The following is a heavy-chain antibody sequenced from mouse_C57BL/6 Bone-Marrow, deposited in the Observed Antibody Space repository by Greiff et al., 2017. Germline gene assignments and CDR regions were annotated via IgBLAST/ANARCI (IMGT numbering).Heavy chain of an antibody. CDR1: GYTFTSYG. CDR3: AREEDYYGSSPFAY. D-gene: IGHD1-1*01. J-gene: IGHJ3*01. CDR2: ISPRSGNT. V-gene: IGHV1-81*01. Sequence: QVQLQQSGAELARPGASVKLSCKASGYTFTSYGISWVKQRTGQGLEWIGEISPRSGNTSYNEKFKGKATLTADQSSSTAYMELRSLTSEDSAVYFCAREEDYYGSSPFAYWGQGTLVTVSA.